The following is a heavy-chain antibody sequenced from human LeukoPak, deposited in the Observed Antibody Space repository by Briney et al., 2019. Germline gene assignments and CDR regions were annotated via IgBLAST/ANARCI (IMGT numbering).Heavy chain of an antibody. CDR1: GGSISSYY. CDR2: IYYSGST. J-gene: IGHJ4*02. D-gene: IGHD3-10*01. CDR3: ARGGALWFGRSLSIDY. V-gene: IGHV4-59*12. Sequence: PSETLSPTCTVSGGSISSYYWSWIRQPPGKGLEWIGYIYYSGSTNYNPSLKSRVTISVDTSKNQFSLKLSSVTAADTAVYYCARGGALWFGRSLSIDYWGQGTLVTVSS.